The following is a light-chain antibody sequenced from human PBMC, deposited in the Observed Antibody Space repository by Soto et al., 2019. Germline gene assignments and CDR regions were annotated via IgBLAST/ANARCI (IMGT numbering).Light chain of an antibody. CDR2: GAS. J-gene: IGKJ1*01. CDR1: EDISNY. V-gene: IGKV1-27*01. Sequence: EIQMTQSPSSLSASVGDRVTITCRASEDISNYLAWYQQKPGKVPKLLIYGASTLQSGVPSRFSGSGSGTDFTLTISSLQTEDVATYYCQNYNRAPWTFGQGTKVESK. CDR3: QNYNRAPWT.